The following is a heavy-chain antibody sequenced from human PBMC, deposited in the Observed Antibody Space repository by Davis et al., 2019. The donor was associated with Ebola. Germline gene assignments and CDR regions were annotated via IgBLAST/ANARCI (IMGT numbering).Heavy chain of an antibody. J-gene: IGHJ4*02. CDR3: VRHGGGYRPLDS. CDR2: IYYAGDT. V-gene: IGHV4-59*08. CDR1: GAPISNYY. Sequence: SETLSLTCSVPGAPISNYYWSWIRQPPGTGLEWIGHIYYAGDTYYNPSLGSRITISVDTSKNQFYLKLSSVIAADTAVYYCVRHGGGYRPLDSWGQGTLVTVSP. D-gene: IGHD1-26*01.